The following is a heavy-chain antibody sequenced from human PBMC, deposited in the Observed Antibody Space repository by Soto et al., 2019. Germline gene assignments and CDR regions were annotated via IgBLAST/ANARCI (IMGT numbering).Heavy chain of an antibody. CDR3: AKAPDILTGWDYFDY. J-gene: IGHJ4*02. CDR2: ISWNSGSI. D-gene: IGHD3-9*01. V-gene: IGHV3-9*01. CDR1: GFTFDDYA. Sequence: GGSLRLSCAASGFTFDDYAMHWVRQAPGKGLEWVSGISWNSGSIGYADSVKGRFTISRDNAKNSPYLQMNSLRAEDTALYYCAKAPDILTGWDYFDYWGQGTLVTVSS.